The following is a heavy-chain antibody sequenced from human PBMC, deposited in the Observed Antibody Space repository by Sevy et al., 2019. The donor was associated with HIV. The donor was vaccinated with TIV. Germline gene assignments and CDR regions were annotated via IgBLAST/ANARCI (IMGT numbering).Heavy chain of an antibody. J-gene: IGHJ4*02. CDR2: ISASGGST. CDR3: AKEGGSGWYGD. V-gene: IGHV3-23*01. CDR1: EFTFSSYG. Sequence: VGSLRLSCAASEFTFSSYGMSWVRQAPGKGLEWVSGISASGGSTYYADSVKGRFTISRDNSKNTVYLQMNSLRAEDTAVYYCAKEGGSGWYGDWGQGTLVTVSS. D-gene: IGHD6-19*01.